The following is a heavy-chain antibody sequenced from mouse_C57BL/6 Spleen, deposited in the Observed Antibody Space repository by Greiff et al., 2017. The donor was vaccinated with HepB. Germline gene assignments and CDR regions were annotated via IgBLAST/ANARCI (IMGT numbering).Heavy chain of an antibody. CDR3: GTSTYYSYSYALDD. CDR2: IDPSDSET. J-gene: IGHJ4*01. D-gene: IGHD2-12*01. CDR1: GYTITSNC. V-gene: IGHV1-52*01. Sequence: QVQLQQPVAELVRPGSSVKLSCRASGYTITSNCMHWVKQRPKQGLEWIGNIDPSDSETNYNQKFKDKATLTVDKSSSTAYLQRSSLTSEDSAVFYYGTSTYYSYSYALDDCRQVT.